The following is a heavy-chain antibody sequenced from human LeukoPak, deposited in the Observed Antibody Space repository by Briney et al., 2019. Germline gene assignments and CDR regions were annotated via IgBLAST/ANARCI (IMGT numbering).Heavy chain of an antibody. V-gene: IGHV3-30*02. J-gene: IGHJ4*02. CDR1: GFTFSNYG. Sequence: QPGGSLRLSCAASGFTFSNYGIHWVRQAPGKGLEWVTFIRSDGSNKYYADSVKGRLTISRDNSKSTLYLQMNSLRAEDTAVYYCAKVDCSGASCYSPDYWGQGTLVTVSS. CDR3: AKVDCSGASCYSPDY. D-gene: IGHD2-15*01. CDR2: IRSDGSNK.